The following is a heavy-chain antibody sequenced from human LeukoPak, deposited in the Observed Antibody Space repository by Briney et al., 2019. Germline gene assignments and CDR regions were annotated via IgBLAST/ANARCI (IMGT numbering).Heavy chain of an antibody. Sequence: ASVKVPCKASGYTFTSYDINWVRQATGQGLEWMGWMNPNSGNTGYAQKFQGRVTMTRNTSISTAYMELSSLRSEDTAVYYCARVPNSSSWYAGYYYYYGMDVWGQGTTVTVSS. CDR3: ARVPNSSSWYAGYYYYYGMDV. V-gene: IGHV1-8*01. J-gene: IGHJ6*02. CDR2: MNPNSGNT. CDR1: GYTFTSYD. D-gene: IGHD6-13*01.